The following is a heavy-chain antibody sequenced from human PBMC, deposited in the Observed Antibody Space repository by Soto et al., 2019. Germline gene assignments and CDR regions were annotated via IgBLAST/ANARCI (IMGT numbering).Heavy chain of an antibody. D-gene: IGHD3-16*02. V-gene: IGHV3-30*18. CDR2: ISYDGSNQ. CDR3: AKALGELSPESYDH. CDR1: GFTFSSYG. J-gene: IGHJ4*02. Sequence: QVQLVESGGGVVQPGRSLRLSCAASGFTFSSYGMHWVRQAPGKGLEWVAIISYDGSNQYYADSVKGRFTISRDNSKNTLYLQMNSLRAEDTAVYYCAKALGELSPESYDHWGQGVLVTVSP.